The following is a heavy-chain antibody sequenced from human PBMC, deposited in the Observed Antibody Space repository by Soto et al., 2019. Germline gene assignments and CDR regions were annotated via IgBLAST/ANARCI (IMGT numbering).Heavy chain of an antibody. J-gene: IGHJ4*02. Sequence: QVQLVQSGAEVKKPGASVKVSCKASGYTFTSYGISWVRQAPGQGLEWMGWISAYNGNTNYAQKLQGRVTXXTXTXXSTAYMELRSLRSDDTAVYYCARDSDPYSGSYFTYWGQGTLVTVSS. D-gene: IGHD1-26*01. V-gene: IGHV1-18*01. CDR3: ARDSDPYSGSYFTY. CDR2: ISAYNGNT. CDR1: GYTFTSYG.